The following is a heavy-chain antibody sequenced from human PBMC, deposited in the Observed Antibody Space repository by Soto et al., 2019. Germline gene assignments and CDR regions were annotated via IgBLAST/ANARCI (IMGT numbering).Heavy chain of an antibody. D-gene: IGHD3-3*01. CDR2: MNPNSGNT. CDR1: GYTFTSYD. CDR3: ARALRFLEWTHYGMDV. J-gene: IGHJ6*02. Sequence: DSVKVSCKASGYTFTSYDINWVRQATGQGLEWMGWMNPNSGNTGYAQKFQGRVTMTRNTSISTAYMELSSLRSEDTAVYYCARALRFLEWTHYGMDVWGQGTTVTVSS. V-gene: IGHV1-8*01.